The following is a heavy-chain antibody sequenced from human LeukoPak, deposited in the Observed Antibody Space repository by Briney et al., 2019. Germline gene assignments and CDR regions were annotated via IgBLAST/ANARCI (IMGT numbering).Heavy chain of an antibody. Sequence: SETLSLTCAVYGGSFSGYYWSWLRQPPGKGLEWIGEINHSGSTNYNPSLKSRVTISVDTSKTQFSLKLRSVTATDTAVYYCARGRDMITFGGVLAFDYWGQGTLVTVSS. CDR2: INHSGST. CDR1: GGSFSGYY. V-gene: IGHV4-34*01. CDR3: ARGRDMITFGGVLAFDY. D-gene: IGHD3-16*01. J-gene: IGHJ4*02.